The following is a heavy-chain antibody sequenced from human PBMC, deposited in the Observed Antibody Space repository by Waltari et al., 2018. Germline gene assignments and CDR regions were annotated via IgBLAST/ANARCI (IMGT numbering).Heavy chain of an antibody. V-gene: IGHV5-51*01. D-gene: IGHD3-22*01. J-gene: IGHJ6*03. Sequence: EVQLVQSGAEGKKPGESLKISCQGSGYKFASYWIGWVRQMPGKGLEGMAIIYPGDSDTRYSPSFQGQVTISADRSISTAYLQWNSLKASDTAIYYCARRGFDTSGYFSYMDVWGRGTTVTVSS. CDR2: IYPGDSDT. CDR1: GYKFASYW. CDR3: ARRGFDTSGYFSYMDV.